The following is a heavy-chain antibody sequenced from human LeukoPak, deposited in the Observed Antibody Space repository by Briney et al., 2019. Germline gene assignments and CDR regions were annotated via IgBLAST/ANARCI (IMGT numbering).Heavy chain of an antibody. V-gene: IGHV3-21*01. CDR2: ISSSSSYI. CDR3: ARDKGYCSGGSCYPGTGTADY. J-gene: IGHJ4*02. CDR1: GFTFSSYW. D-gene: IGHD2-15*01. Sequence: GGSLRLSCEASGFTFSSYWMHWVRQAPGKGLEWVSSISSSSSYIYYADSVKGRFTISRDNAKNSLYLQMNSLRAEDTAVYYCARDKGYCSGGSCYPGTGTADYWGQGTLVTVSS.